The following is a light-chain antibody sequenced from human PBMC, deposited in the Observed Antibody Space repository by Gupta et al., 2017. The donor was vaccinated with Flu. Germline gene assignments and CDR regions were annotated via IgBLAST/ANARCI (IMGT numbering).Light chain of an antibody. V-gene: IGLV2-8*01. J-gene: IGLJ3*02. Sequence: QSALTQPPSASGSPGPSVPISCTGTTSHVGGYTYVPRYKQHPGKALKLMICEGNKRTSGVPDGFSGSKSGNTASLTVSALQAEDEDDYYCSSYAGSNTWVFGGGTKLTVL. CDR2: EGN. CDR1: TSHVGGYTY. CDR3: SSYAGSNTWV.